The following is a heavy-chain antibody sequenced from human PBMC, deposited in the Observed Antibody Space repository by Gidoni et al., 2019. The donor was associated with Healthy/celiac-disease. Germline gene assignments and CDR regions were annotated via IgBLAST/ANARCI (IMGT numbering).Heavy chain of an antibody. V-gene: IGHV3-7*03. CDR2: IKQDGSEK. CDR1: GFTFSRYW. CDR3: ARAPRLVYAGTNWFDP. J-gene: IGHJ5*02. Sequence: EVQLVESGGGLVQPGGSLRLSCAASGFTFSRYWMSWVRQAPGKGLEWVANIKQDGSEKYYVDSVKGRFTISRDNAKNSLYLQMNSLRAEDTAVYYCARAPRLVYAGTNWFDPWGQGTLVTVSS. D-gene: IGHD2-8*01.